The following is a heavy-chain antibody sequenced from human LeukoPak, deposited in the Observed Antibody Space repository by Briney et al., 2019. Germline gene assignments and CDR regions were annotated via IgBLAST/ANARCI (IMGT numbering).Heavy chain of an antibody. V-gene: IGHV3-21*01. CDR2: ISSSSSYI. J-gene: IGHJ6*03. D-gene: IGHD3-22*01. Sequence: GGSLRLSCAASGFTFSSYSMNWVRQAPGKGLEGVSSISSSSSYIYYADSVKGRFTISRDNAKNSLYLQVNSLRAEDTAVYYCAREHYYDSSGYYINYYYMDVWGKGTTVTVSS. CDR3: AREHYYDSSGYYINYYYMDV. CDR1: GFTFSSYS.